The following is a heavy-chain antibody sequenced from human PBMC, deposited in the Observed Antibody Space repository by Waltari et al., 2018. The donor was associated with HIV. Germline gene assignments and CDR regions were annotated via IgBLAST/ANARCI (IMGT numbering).Heavy chain of an antibody. CDR2: INAGNGNT. J-gene: IGHJ5*02. Sequence: QVQLVQSGAEVKKPGASVKVSCKASGYTFTSYAMHWVRQAPGQRLEWMGWINAGNGNTKYSQKFQGRVTITRDTAASTAYMELSSLAAEDTAVYYCARAVVVVAATRSWFDPWGQGTLVTVSS. V-gene: IGHV1-3*01. CDR1: GYTFTSYA. D-gene: IGHD2-15*01. CDR3: ARAVVVVAATRSWFDP.